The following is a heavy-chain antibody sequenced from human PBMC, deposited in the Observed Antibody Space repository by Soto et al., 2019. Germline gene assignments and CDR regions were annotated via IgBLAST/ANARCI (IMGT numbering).Heavy chain of an antibody. CDR2: IYYSGST. V-gene: IGHV4-39*01. CDR1: GGSISGSSYY. J-gene: IGHJ4*02. Sequence: SETLSLTCTVSGGSISGSSYYWGWIRQPPGKGLEWIGNIYYSGSTYYNPSLKSRVTISVDTSKNQFSLKLSSVTAADTAVYYCARVSWWDYYDSSGYQPYFDYWGQGTLVTVSS. CDR3: ARVSWWDYYDSSGYQPYFDY. D-gene: IGHD3-22*01.